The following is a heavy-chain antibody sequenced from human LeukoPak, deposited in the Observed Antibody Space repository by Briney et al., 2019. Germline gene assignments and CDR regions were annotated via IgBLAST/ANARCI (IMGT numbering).Heavy chain of an antibody. Sequence: GRSLRLSCAASGFTFDDYAMHWVRQAPGKGLEWVSGISWNSGSIGYADSVKGRFTISRDNAKNSLYLQMNSLRAEDTAVYYCAKDTEPSYYDSSGYPAPYFDYWGQGTLVTVSS. V-gene: IGHV3-9*01. CDR1: GFTFDDYA. CDR3: AKDTEPSYYDSSGYPAPYFDY. D-gene: IGHD3-22*01. CDR2: ISWNSGSI. J-gene: IGHJ4*02.